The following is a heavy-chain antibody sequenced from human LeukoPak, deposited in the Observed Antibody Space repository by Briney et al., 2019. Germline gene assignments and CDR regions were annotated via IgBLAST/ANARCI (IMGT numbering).Heavy chain of an antibody. D-gene: IGHD6-13*01. CDR2: IYHSGST. Sequence: SETLSLTCAVSGGSISSSNWWSWVRQPPGKGLEWIGEIYHSGSTNYNPSLKSRVTISVDKSKNQFSLKLSSVTAADTAVYYCARGLYSSSWYGGYYYYMDVWGKGTTVTVSS. CDR1: GGSISSSNW. V-gene: IGHV4-4*02. CDR3: ARGLYSSSWYGGYYYYMDV. J-gene: IGHJ6*03.